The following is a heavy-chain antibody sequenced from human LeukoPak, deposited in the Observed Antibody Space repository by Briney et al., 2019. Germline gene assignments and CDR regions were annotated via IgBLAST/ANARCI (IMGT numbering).Heavy chain of an antibody. D-gene: IGHD1-1*01. CDR2: ISSSSSYI. Sequence: GGSLRLSCAASGFTFSSYSMNWVRQAPGKGLEWVSSISSSSSYIYYADSVKGRFTISRDNTKNSLYLQMNSLRVEDTAVYYCARTTGTRREDAFDIWGQGTMVTVSS. J-gene: IGHJ3*02. CDR3: ARTTGTRREDAFDI. CDR1: GFTFSSYS. V-gene: IGHV3-21*01.